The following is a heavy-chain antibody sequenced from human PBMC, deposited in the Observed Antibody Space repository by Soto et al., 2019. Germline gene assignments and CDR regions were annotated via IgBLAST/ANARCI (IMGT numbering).Heavy chain of an antibody. J-gene: IGHJ4*01. Sequence: QVQLVQSGAEVRKPGSSVKVSCRASGDTFKKYAISWGRQAPGQGLEWMGGIIPIFGKTDYAQTFHGRVTVNGTESTYTAHMELRGLRSDDTDRYYCATSGYNYGPFDYWGRGLLVTVSS. CDR1: GDTFKKYA. D-gene: IGHD2-2*02. CDR2: IIPIFGKT. CDR3: ATSGYNYGPFDY. V-gene: IGHV1-69*01.